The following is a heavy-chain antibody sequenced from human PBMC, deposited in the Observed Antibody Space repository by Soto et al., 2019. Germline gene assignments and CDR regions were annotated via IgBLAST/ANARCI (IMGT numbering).Heavy chain of an antibody. CDR1: GPTFIAYY. CDR3: ARVSVDVPE. V-gene: IGHV1-2*02. D-gene: IGHD5-12*01. J-gene: IGHJ4*02. Sequence: QLVQSGAEVKKPGASVRVSCKTSGPTFIAYYIHWVRQAPGQGLEWMGWIDPKSGGTTYEQKFLGRGTMTRDTSINTAYMDLNRLTSDDPAVYYCARVSVDVPEWGQGTLITVSS. CDR2: IDPKSGGT.